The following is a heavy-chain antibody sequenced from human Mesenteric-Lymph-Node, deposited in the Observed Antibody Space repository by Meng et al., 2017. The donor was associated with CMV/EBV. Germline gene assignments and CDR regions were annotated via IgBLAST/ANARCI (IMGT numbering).Heavy chain of an antibody. CDR1: GFIFDDYA. CDR3: AREKFCTPACSSVFDH. CDR2: ITWNSETI. D-gene: IGHD2-8*01. V-gene: IGHV3-9*01. Sequence: SLKISCTPSGFIFDDYAMHWVRQAPGKGLEWVAGITWNSETIGYADSVKGRFTISRDNTKNSLYLQMNSLRAEDTAVYYCAREKFCTPACSSVFDHWGQGTLVTVSS. J-gene: IGHJ4*02.